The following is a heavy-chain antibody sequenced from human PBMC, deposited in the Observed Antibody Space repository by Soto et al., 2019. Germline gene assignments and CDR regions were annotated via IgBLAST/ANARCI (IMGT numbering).Heavy chain of an antibody. D-gene: IGHD4-4*01. CDR2: ISSSGSTI. Sequence: GGSMRLSCAASGFTFSDYYMSWIRQAPGKGLEWVSYISSSGSTIYYADSVKGRFTISRDNAKNSLYLQMNSLRAEDTAVYYCARKKDYKHDAFDIWGQGTMVTVSS. CDR3: ARKKDYKHDAFDI. CDR1: GFTFSDYY. V-gene: IGHV3-11*01. J-gene: IGHJ3*02.